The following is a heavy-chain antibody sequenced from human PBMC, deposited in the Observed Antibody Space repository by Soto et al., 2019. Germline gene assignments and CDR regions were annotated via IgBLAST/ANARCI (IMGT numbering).Heavy chain of an antibody. J-gene: IGHJ6*02. V-gene: IGHV3-13*01. CDR3: ARTGYSSGWLYYYGMDV. Sequence: GGSLRLSCAASGFTFSSYDMHWVRQATGKGLEWVSAIGTAGDTYYPGSVKGRFTISRENARNSLYLQMNSLRAEDTAVYYCARTGYSSGWLYYYGMDVWGQGTTVTVSS. D-gene: IGHD6-19*01. CDR1: GFTFSSYD. CDR2: IGTAGDT.